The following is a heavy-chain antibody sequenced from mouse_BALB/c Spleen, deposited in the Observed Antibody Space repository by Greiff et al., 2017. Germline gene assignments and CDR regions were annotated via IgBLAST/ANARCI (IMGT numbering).Heavy chain of an antibody. CDR3: AREGLYYGSSYVGFAY. J-gene: IGHJ3*01. V-gene: IGHV3-2*02. Sequence: VQLKESGPGLVKPSQSLSLTCTVTGYSITSDYAWNWIRQFPGNKLEWMGYISYSGSTSYNPSLKSRISITRDTSKNQFFLQLNSVTTEDTATYYCAREGLYYGSSYVGFAYWGQGTLVTVSA. CDR2: ISYSGST. D-gene: IGHD1-1*01. CDR1: GYSITSDYA.